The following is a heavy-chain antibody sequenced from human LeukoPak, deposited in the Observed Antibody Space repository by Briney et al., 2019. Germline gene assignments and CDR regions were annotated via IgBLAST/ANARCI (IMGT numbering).Heavy chain of an antibody. D-gene: IGHD6-13*01. CDR1: GFTFSGHA. Sequence: GGSLRLSCAASGFTFSGHAMHWVRQAPGKGLEWVAVISYDGSNKYYADSVKGRFTISRDNSKNTLYLKMSSLRAEDTAVYYCAKILGSSPRVASPNAFDIWGQGTMVTVSS. CDR3: AKILGSSPRVASPNAFDI. J-gene: IGHJ3*02. CDR2: ISYDGSNK. V-gene: IGHV3-30*18.